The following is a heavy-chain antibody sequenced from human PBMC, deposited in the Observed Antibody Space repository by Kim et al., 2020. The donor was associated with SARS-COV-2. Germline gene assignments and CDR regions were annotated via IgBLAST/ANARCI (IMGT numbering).Heavy chain of an antibody. CDR2: ISAYNGNT. Sequence: ASVKVSCKASGYTFTGYGITWVRQAPGQGLEWMGWISAYNGNTNYAQKFQGRVTMTTDTSTSTAYMELRSLRSDDTAVYYCARASGTDAWGYWGQVTLVAVSS. CDR1: GYTFTGYG. J-gene: IGHJ4*02. V-gene: IGHV1-18*01. D-gene: IGHD1-26*01. CDR3: ARASGTDAWGY.